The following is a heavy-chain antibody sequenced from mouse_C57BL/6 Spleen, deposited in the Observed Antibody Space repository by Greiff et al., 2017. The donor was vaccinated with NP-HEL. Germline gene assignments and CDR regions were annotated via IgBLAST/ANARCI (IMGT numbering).Heavy chain of an antibody. J-gene: IGHJ2*01. V-gene: IGHV2-2*01. D-gene: IGHD4-1*02. CDR2: IWSGGST. CDR1: GFSLTSYG. Sequence: QVQLQQSGPGLVQPSQSLSITCPVSGFSLTSYGVHWVRQSPGKGLEWLGVIWSGGSTDYNAAFISRLSISKDNSKSQVFFKMNSLQADDTAIYYCARKATGGFDYWGQGTTLTVSS. CDR3: ARKATGGFDY.